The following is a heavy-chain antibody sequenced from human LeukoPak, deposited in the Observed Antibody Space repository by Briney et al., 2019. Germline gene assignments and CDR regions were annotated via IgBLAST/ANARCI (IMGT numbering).Heavy chain of an antibody. J-gene: IGHJ3*02. CDR2: INPSGGST. CDR3: ARGGRERYSSGWTDAFDI. V-gene: IGHV1-46*01. Sequence: ASVKVSCKASGYAFTSYYMHWVRQAPGQGLEWMGIINPSGGSTSYAQKFQGRVTMTRDTSTSTVYMELSSLSSEDTAVYYCARGGRERYSSGWTDAFDIWGQGTMVTVSS. CDR1: GYAFTSYY. D-gene: IGHD6-19*01.